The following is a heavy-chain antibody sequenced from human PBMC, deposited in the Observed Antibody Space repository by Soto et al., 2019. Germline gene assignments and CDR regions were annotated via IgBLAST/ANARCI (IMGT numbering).Heavy chain of an antibody. CDR2: ISDSGGVI. Sequence: EVQLLESGGGLVQPGGSLRLSCAASGFTFRNYAMIWVRQAPGKGLEWVSGISDSGGVIFYADSVRGRFTISRDNSKNTLHLQMNSLRGDDTALYYCAKDRGNGDTPNIYSYYGIEVWGQGTTVTVSS. D-gene: IGHD4-17*01. J-gene: IGHJ6*02. V-gene: IGHV3-23*01. CDR3: AKDRGNGDTPNIYSYYGIEV. CDR1: GFTFRNYA.